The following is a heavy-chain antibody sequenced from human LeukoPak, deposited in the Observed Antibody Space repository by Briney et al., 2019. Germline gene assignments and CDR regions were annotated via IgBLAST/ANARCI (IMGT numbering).Heavy chain of an antibody. Sequence: PSETLSLTCTVSDCSISSYDWSWIRQPPGKGLEWIAYIYYSGSTNHNPSLTSRVTISVDTSKNQFSLTLSSVPAADTAVYYCARDLDGYNNWFDPWGQGTLVTVSS. CDR2: IYYSGST. D-gene: IGHD5-24*01. V-gene: IGHV4-59*12. CDR1: DCSISSYD. CDR3: ARDLDGYNNWFDP. J-gene: IGHJ5*02.